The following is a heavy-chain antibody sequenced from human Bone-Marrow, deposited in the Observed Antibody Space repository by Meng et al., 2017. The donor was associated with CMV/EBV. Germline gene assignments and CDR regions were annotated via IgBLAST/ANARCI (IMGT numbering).Heavy chain of an antibody. D-gene: IGHD6-13*01. J-gene: IGHJ6*02. Sequence: ASVKVSCKASGYTFTGYYMHWVRQAPGQGLEWMGWINPNSGGTNYAQKFQGRVTMTRDTSISTAYMELRSLRSDDTAVYYCARGKKQPPPELEEHGMDVWGQGTTVTVSS. V-gene: IGHV1-2*02. CDR3: ARGKKQPPPELEEHGMDV. CDR2: INPNSGGT. CDR1: GYTFTGYY.